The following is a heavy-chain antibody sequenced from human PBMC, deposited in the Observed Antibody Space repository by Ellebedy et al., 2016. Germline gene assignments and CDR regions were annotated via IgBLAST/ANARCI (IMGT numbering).Heavy chain of an antibody. D-gene: IGHD1-26*01. CDR3: ARDQRGSNDY. CDR1: GFTFSSYS. CDR2: ISSSSDYI. J-gene: IGHJ4*02. V-gene: IGHV3-21*04. Sequence: GGSLRLSCAASGFTFSSYSMNWVRQAPGKGLEWVSSISSSSDYIYYADSVKGRFTISRDNAKNSLYLQMNSLKTEDTAVYYCARDQRGSNDYWGQGTLVTVSS.